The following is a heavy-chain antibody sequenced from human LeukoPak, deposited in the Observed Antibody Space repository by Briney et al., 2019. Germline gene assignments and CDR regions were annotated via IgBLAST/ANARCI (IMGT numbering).Heavy chain of an antibody. J-gene: IGHJ4*02. V-gene: IGHV6-1*01. CDR3: ARGGAFYFDLDY. CDR2: TYYRSKWYN. CDR1: GDSVSSNSAA. D-gene: IGHD3-22*01. Sequence: SQTLSLTCAISGDSVSSNSAAWNWIRQSPSRGLEWLGRTYYRSKWYNDYAVSVKSRITINPDTSKNQFSLKLNSVTAADTALYYCARGGAFYFDLDYWGQGTLVTVSS.